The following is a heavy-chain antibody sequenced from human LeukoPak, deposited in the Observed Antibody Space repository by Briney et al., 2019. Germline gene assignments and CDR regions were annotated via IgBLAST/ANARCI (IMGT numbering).Heavy chain of an antibody. V-gene: IGHV3-66*01. Sequence: PGGSLRLSCTASGFTSGDHAMSWFRQAPGKGLEWVSLIYSHGGTNYADSVKGRFTISRDNSKNTLYLQMNSLRAEDTAVYYCARDGIDRSSGTSYYYYMAVWGKGTTVTISS. CDR2: IYSHGGT. J-gene: IGHJ6*03. CDR3: ARDGIDRSSGTSYYYYMAV. D-gene: IGHD3-22*01. CDR1: GFTSGDHA.